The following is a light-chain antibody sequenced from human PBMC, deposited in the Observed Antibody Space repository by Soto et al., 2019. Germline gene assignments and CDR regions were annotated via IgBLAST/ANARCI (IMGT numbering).Light chain of an antibody. CDR2: RAS. V-gene: IGKV3-15*01. CDR3: QEYNNWHPIT. Sequence: EIVLTQSPGTLSLSPGERATLSCRASQRISSYLACYQQKPGQAPRLLIYRASTRATGVPARFSGSGAGTEFTLTISSLQSEDFAVYYCQEYNNWHPITFGGGTKVDI. CDR1: QRISSY. J-gene: IGKJ4*01.